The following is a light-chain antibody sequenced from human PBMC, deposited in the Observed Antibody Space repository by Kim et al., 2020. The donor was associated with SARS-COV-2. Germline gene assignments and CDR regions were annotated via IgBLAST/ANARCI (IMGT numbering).Light chain of an antibody. Sequence: DIQMTQSPSSLSASVGDRVTITCQASQDITNFLNWYQQRPGKAPKLLMYDASILESEVPSRFSGSGYGTHFILTINDLQPEDIATYYCQHYDNFPYTFGPGTKLEI. CDR3: QHYDNFPYT. V-gene: IGKV1-33*01. CDR2: DAS. CDR1: QDITNF. J-gene: IGKJ2*01.